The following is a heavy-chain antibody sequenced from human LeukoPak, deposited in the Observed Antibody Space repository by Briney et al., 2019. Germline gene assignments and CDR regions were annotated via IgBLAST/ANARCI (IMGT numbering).Heavy chain of an antibody. CDR2: IKQDGSGK. D-gene: IGHD3-3*01. Sequence: PGGSLRLSCAASGFTFSSYWMSWVRQAPGKGLEWVANIKQDGSGKYYVDSVKGRFTISRDNAKNSLYLQMNSLRAEDTAVYYGERDTRAAAFWSGYWHYFDYWGQGTMVTVSS. V-gene: IGHV3-7*01. CDR3: ERDTRAAAFWSGYWHYFDY. CDR1: GFTFSSYW. J-gene: IGHJ4*02.